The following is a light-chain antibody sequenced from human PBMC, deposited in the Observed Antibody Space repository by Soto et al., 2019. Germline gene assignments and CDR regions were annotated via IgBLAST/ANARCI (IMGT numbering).Light chain of an antibody. CDR1: NSDVGGYNY. V-gene: IGLV2-11*01. CDR3: CSFAGTNSLYV. CDR2: DVH. J-gene: IGLJ1*01. Sequence: QSALTQPRSVSGSPGQSVTISCTGTNSDVGGYNYVSWYRQHPGKAPRLMIYDVHNRPSGVPDRFSGSKSGNTASLTISGLQAEDEADYYCCSFAGTNSLYVFGSGTKLTVL.